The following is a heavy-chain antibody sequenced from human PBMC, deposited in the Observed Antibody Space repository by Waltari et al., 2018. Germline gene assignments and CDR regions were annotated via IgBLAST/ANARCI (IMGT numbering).Heavy chain of an antibody. Sequence: QVQPVQSGAEVKKPGASVKVSCKASGYSVTSYHIHWVRQAPGQGLEWMGWMNTPIGNSAFAEKFQGRVTMTRDTSINTAYMELSGLRSEDTAVYYCAREFRSAAGHLNGMDIWGQGTAVTVSS. CDR1: GYSVTSYH. J-gene: IGHJ6*02. V-gene: IGHV1-8*02. CDR2: MNTPIGNS. CDR3: AREFRSAAGHLNGMDI. D-gene: IGHD6-19*01.